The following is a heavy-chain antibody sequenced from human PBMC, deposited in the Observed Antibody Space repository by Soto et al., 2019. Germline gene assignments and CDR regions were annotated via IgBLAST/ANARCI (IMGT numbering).Heavy chain of an antibody. CDR2: SSWNSGSI. D-gene: IGHD6-19*01. J-gene: IGHJ3*02. V-gene: IGHV3-9*01. Sequence: EVQLVESGGGLVQPGRSLRLSCAASGFTFDDYAMHWVRQAPGKGLEWVAGSSWNSGSIGYADSVKGRFTITRDNDKHSLYLQMNSLRAEYTALYYCAEDTGSGWSHDAFDIWGQGTMVTVSS. CDR3: AEDTGSGWSHDAFDI. CDR1: GFTFDDYA.